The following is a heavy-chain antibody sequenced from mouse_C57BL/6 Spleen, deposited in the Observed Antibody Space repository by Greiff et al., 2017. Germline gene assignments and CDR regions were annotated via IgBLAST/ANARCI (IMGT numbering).Heavy chain of an antibody. CDR3: TRQLRPSYVDY. J-gene: IGHJ2*01. D-gene: IGHD3-2*02. V-gene: IGHV1-15*01. Sequence: LVESGAELVRPGASVTLSCKASGYTFTDYEMHWVKQTPVHGLEWIGAIDPETGGTTYNQKFKGKAILTADKSSSTAYMELRSLTSEDSAVYYCTRQLRPSYVDYWGQGTTLTVSS. CDR2: IDPETGGT. CDR1: GYTFTDYE.